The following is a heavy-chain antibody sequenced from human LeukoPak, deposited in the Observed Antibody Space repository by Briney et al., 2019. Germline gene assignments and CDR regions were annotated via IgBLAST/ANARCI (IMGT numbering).Heavy chain of an antibody. D-gene: IGHD6-6*01. CDR2: INHSGST. Sequence: SETLPLTCAVYGGSFSGYYWSWIRQPPGKGLEWIGEINHSGSTDYNPSLKSRVTISVDTSKNQFSLKLSSVTAADTAVYYCARVRDRIAARRISPKGNWFDPWGQGTLVTVSS. CDR1: GGSFSGYY. V-gene: IGHV4-34*01. J-gene: IGHJ5*02. CDR3: ARVRDRIAARRISPKGNWFDP.